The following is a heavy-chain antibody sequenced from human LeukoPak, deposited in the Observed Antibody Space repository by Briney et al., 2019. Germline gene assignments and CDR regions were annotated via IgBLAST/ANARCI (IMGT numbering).Heavy chain of an antibody. J-gene: IGHJ6*03. Sequence: EASVKVSCKASGYTFTSYYMHWVRQAPGQGLEWMGIINPSGGSTNYAQKLQGRVTMTTDTSTSTAYMELRSLRSDDTAVYYCARVWLLPRYYYYYYMDVWGKGTTVTVSS. V-gene: IGHV1-46*01. CDR3: ARVWLLPRYYYYYYMDV. D-gene: IGHD2-15*01. CDR1: GYTFTSYY. CDR2: INPSGGST.